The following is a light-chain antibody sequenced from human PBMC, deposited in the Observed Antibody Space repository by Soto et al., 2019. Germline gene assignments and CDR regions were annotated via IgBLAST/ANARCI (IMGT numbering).Light chain of an antibody. CDR2: DAS. V-gene: IGKV3-11*01. Sequence: EIVLTQSPATLSLSPGERAILSCRASQSVNIYLAWYQQKPGQAPRLLIYDASNRAPGIPARFSGSGSGTDFTLTISSLEPEDFAVYYCQQRYNWPPLTFGGGTKVEVK. J-gene: IGKJ4*01. CDR1: QSVNIY. CDR3: QQRYNWPPLT.